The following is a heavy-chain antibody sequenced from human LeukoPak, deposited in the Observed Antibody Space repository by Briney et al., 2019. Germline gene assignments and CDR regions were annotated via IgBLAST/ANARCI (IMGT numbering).Heavy chain of an antibody. CDR3: ARVEMATIRAFDY. J-gene: IGHJ4*02. CDR2: INPNSGGT. D-gene: IGHD5-24*01. CDR1: GYTFTGYY. V-gene: IGHV1-2*02. Sequence: ASVKVPCKASGYTFTGYYMHWVRQAPGQGLEWMGWINPNSGGTNYAQKFQGRVTMTRDTSISTAYMELSRLRSDDTAVYYCARVEMATIRAFDYWGQGTLVTVSS.